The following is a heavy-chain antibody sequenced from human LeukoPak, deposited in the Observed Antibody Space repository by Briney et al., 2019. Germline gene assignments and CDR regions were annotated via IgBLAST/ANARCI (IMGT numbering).Heavy chain of an antibody. CDR3: ARAGTLRYFDSSGRGDY. D-gene: IGHD3-9*01. V-gene: IGHV1-69*06. Sequence: ASVKVSCKASGGTFSSYAISWVRQAPGQGLEWMAGIIPIFGTANYAQKFQGRVTITADKSTSTAHMELSSLRSEDTAVYYCARAGTLRYFDSSGRGDYWGQGTLVTVSS. J-gene: IGHJ4*02. CDR1: GGTFSSYA. CDR2: IIPIFGTA.